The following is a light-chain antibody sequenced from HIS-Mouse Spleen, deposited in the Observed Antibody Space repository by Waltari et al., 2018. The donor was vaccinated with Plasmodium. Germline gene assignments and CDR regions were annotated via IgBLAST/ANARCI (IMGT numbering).Light chain of an antibody. CDR1: NLGEKY. CDR2: QDS. Sequence: SYELTQPPSVSVSPGQTASITCSGDNLGEKYVCWYQQKPAHSPVLVIYQDSKRPSGIPERFSGSNSGNTATLTISGTQAMDEADYYCQAWDSSTVVFGGGTKLTVL. CDR3: QAWDSSTVV. J-gene: IGLJ2*01. V-gene: IGLV3-1*01.